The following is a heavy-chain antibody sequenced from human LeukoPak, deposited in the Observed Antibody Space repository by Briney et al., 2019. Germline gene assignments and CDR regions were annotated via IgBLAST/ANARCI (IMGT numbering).Heavy chain of an antibody. D-gene: IGHD5-24*01. CDR1: GFTFSRYA. Sequence: GGSLRLSCFASGFTFSRYAMHWVRQAPGKGLEWVALISYAGDNKQYADSVKGRFNISRDDYRNMLHLQMDSLRPEETAVYYCARDRRLQLEFFEYWGQGILVTVSS. V-gene: IGHV3-30-3*01. J-gene: IGHJ4*02. CDR3: ARDRRLQLEFFEY. CDR2: ISYAGDNK.